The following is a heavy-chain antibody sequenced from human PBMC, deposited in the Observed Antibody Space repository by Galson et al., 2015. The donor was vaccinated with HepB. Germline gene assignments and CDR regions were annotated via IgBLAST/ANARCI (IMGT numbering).Heavy chain of an antibody. J-gene: IGHJ4*02. Sequence: SLRLSCAASGFTFSNAWMSWVRQAPGKGLEWVGRIKSKTDGGTTDYAAPVKGRFTISRDDSKNTLYLQMNSLKTEDTAVYYCTTFGPIYSGYPWGFDYWGQGTLVTVSS. CDR3: TTFGPIYSGYPWGFDY. CDR1: GFTFSNAW. V-gene: IGHV3-15*01. CDR2: IKSKTDGGTT. D-gene: IGHD5-12*01.